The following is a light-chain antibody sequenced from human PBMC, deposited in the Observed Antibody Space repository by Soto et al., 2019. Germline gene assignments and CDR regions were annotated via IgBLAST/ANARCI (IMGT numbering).Light chain of an antibody. CDR3: AVWDDSLNRVV. V-gene: IGLV1-44*01. Sequence: QSVLTQTPSASGTPGQSVTISCSGSSSNIGRNTVNWYQQLPGTAHRLLIYSINQRPSGVPDRFSGSKSGASASLAISGLQSEDEADYYCAVWDDSLNRVVFGGGTKLTVL. J-gene: IGLJ2*01. CDR1: SSNIGRNT. CDR2: SIN.